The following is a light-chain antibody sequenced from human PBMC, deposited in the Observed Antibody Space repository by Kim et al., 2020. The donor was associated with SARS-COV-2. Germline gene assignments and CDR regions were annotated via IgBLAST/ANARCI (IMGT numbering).Light chain of an antibody. CDR3: QQYSRFPLT. CDR1: QGINNH. V-gene: IGKV1-16*01. Sequence: ASVGDRVTFTCRASQGINNHLAWFQQKSGKAPKSLIYAGSTLQGGVSSRFSGSGFGTDFTLTISSLQPEDFATYYCQQYSRFPLTFGGGTKVDIK. CDR2: AGS. J-gene: IGKJ4*01.